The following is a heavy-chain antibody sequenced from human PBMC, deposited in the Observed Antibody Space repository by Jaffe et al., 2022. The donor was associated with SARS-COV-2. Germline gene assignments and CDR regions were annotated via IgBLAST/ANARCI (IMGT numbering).Heavy chain of an antibody. CDR3: AKDHPEDCSSTSCPPSWFDP. D-gene: IGHD2-2*01. Sequence: EVQLLESGGGLVQPGGSLRLSCAASGFTFSSYAMSWVRQAPGKGLEWVSAISGSGGSTYYADSVKGRFTISRDNSKNTLYLQMNSLRAEDTAVYYCAKDHPEDCSSTSCPPSWFDPWGQGTLVTVSS. V-gene: IGHV3-23*01. CDR2: ISGSGGST. CDR1: GFTFSSYA. J-gene: IGHJ5*02.